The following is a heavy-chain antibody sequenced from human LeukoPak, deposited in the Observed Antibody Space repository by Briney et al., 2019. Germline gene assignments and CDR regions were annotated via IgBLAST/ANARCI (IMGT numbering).Heavy chain of an antibody. CDR3: AAGCPRCGMDV. CDR2: IGTGGDP. Sequence: GGSLTLSCAASGITFSSYDMHWVRQGTGKGMEWVSAIGTGGDPYYAGSVKSRFTTSRENGKNSLYLQMSSLRAGDTAVYYCAAGCPRCGMDVWGQGTTVTVSS. CDR1: GITFSSYD. V-gene: IGHV3-13*05. J-gene: IGHJ6*02.